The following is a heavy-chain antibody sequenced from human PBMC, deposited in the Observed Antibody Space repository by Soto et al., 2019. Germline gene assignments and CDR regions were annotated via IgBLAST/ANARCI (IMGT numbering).Heavy chain of an antibody. CDR1: GFTFSSYW. D-gene: IGHD2-2*01. CDR3: AKSLSAIPGDS. Sequence: GGSLRLSCAASGFTFSSYWMSWVRQGPGKGPEWVANIKQDGSEKYYVDSVKGRFTISRDNAKNSLYLQMTSLRAEDTAVYHCAKSLSAIPGDSWGQGTLVSVSS. V-gene: IGHV3-7*05. CDR2: IKQDGSEK. J-gene: IGHJ4*02.